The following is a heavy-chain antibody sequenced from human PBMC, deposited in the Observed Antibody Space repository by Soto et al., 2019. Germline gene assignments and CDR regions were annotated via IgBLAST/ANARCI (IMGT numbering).Heavy chain of an antibody. CDR2: ISWNSGSI. CDR3: AKGVIAARNYYYYGMDV. V-gene: IGHV3-9*01. D-gene: IGHD6-6*01. CDR1: GFTFDDYA. Sequence: EVQLVESGGGLVQPGRSLRLSCAASGFTFDDYAMHWVRQAPGKGLEWVSGISWNSGSIGYADSVKGRFTISRDNAKNSLYLQMNSLRAEDTALYYCAKGVIAARNYYYYGMDVWGQRTTVTVSS. J-gene: IGHJ6*02.